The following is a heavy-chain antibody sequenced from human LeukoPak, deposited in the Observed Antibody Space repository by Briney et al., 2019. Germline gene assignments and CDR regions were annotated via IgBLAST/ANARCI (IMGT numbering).Heavy chain of an antibody. J-gene: IGHJ6*02. CDR3: ARGVPRRIAARQFGMDV. Sequence: GGSLSLSCAASGFTFSSYWMSWVRQAPGKGLEWVANIKQDGSEKYSVDSVKGRFTISRDNAKNSLYLQMNSLRAEDTAVYYCARGVPRRIAARQFGMDVWGQGTTVTVSS. CDR1: GFTFSSYW. D-gene: IGHD6-6*01. CDR2: IKQDGSEK. V-gene: IGHV3-7*01.